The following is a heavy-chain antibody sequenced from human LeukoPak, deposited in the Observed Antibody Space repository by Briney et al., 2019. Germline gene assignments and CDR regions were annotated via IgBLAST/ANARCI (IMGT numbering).Heavy chain of an antibody. J-gene: IGHJ4*02. Sequence: AGGSLRLSCAASGFTFSSYEMNWVRQAPGKGLEWVSYISSSGSTIYYADSVKGRFTISRDNAKNSLYLQMNGLRAEDTAVYYCARDYDILTGYDYWGQGTLVTVSS. D-gene: IGHD3-9*01. V-gene: IGHV3-48*03. CDR1: GFTFSSYE. CDR2: ISSSGSTI. CDR3: ARDYDILTGYDY.